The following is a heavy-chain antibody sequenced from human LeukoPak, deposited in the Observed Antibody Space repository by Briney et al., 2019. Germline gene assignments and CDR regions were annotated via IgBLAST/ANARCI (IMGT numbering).Heavy chain of an antibody. Sequence: GGSLRLSCAASGFTFDDYTMHWVRHAPGKGLEWVSLISWDGGSTYYADSVKGRFTISRDNSKNSLYLQMNSLRTEDTALYYCAKGFYYGSGSLPNWFDPWGQGTLVTVSS. D-gene: IGHD3-10*01. J-gene: IGHJ5*02. CDR2: ISWDGGST. CDR1: GFTFDDYT. V-gene: IGHV3-43*01. CDR3: AKGFYYGSGSLPNWFDP.